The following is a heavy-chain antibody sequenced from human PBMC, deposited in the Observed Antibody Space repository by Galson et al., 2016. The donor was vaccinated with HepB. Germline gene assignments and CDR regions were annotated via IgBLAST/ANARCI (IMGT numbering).Heavy chain of an antibody. Sequence: SLRLSCAASGFTFGSYIMNWVRQAPGKGLEWVSSITASSAYIYYADSVKGRFTISRDNAKNSLYLQMNSRRAEDTAVYYCARDVRGSSWYARYFDLWGRGNLVTVSS. CDR1: GFTFGSYI. CDR2: ITASSAYI. V-gene: IGHV3-21*01. J-gene: IGHJ2*01. D-gene: IGHD6-13*01. CDR3: ARDVRGSSWYARYFDL.